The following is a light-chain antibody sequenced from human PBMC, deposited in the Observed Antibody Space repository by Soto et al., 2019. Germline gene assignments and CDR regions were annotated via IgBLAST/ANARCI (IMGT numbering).Light chain of an antibody. CDR1: QSISSW. J-gene: IGKJ4*01. CDR3: QQYNSYPALT. CDR2: KAS. Sequence: IQMTQSPSTLSASVGDRVTITCRACQSISSWLAWYQQKPGKAPKLLIYKASSLESGVPSRFSGSGSGTEFTLTISSLQPDDFATYYCQQYNSYPALTFGGGTKVDIK. V-gene: IGKV1-5*03.